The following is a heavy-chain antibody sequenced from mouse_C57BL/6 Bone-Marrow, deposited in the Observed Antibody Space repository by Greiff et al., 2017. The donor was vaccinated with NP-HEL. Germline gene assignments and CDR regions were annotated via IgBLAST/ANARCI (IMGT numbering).Heavy chain of an antibody. CDR2: INPSSGYT. V-gene: IGHV1-7*01. CDR1: GYTFTSYW. CDR3: ARSEGNYPSWFAY. J-gene: IGHJ3*01. Sequence: QVQLQQSGAELAKPGASVKLSCKASGYTFTSYWMHWVKQRPGQGLEWIGYINPSSGYTKYNQKFKDKATLTADKSSSTANMQLSSLTYEDSAVYYCARSEGNYPSWFAYWGQGTLVTVSA. D-gene: IGHD2-1*01.